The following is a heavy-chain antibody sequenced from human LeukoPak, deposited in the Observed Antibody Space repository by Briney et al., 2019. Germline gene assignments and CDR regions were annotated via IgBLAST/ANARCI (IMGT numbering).Heavy chain of an antibody. CDR1: GFTFSSYS. CDR3: ARARAGVYMDV. V-gene: IGHV3-48*04. Sequence: GGSLRLSCAASGFTFSSYSMNWVRQAPGKGLGWVSYISFSSSPIYYADSVKGRFTISRDNAKNSLYLQVNSLRAEDTAMYYCARARAGVYMDVWGKGTTVTVSS. J-gene: IGHJ6*03. D-gene: IGHD2-8*01. CDR2: ISFSSSPI.